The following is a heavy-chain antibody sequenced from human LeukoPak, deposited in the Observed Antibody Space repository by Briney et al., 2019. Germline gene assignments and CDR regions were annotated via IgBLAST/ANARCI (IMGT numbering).Heavy chain of an antibody. CDR2: VFYSGSN. Sequence: PSETLSLTCSVSGGSIIGHWWSWIRQPPGKGLEWIGDVFYSGSNNYNPSLKSRLTISLDTSKNQFSLNLRSVTATDTAMNYCARRNTADASIDFWGQGTLVTASS. V-gene: IGHV4-59*08. CDR1: GGSIIGHW. D-gene: IGHD4-17*01. J-gene: IGHJ4*02. CDR3: ARRNTADASIDF.